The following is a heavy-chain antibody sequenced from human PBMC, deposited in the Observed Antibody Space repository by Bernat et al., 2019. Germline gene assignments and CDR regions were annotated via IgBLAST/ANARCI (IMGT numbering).Heavy chain of an antibody. CDR3: AREFVTIFGVNYYQYGMDV. V-gene: IGHV3-74*01. J-gene: IGHJ6*02. Sequence: EVQLVESGGGLVHLGGSLSFPCAASGSTSSTTGLNWARKAPGRGWVWFQRINSDGSGTRYADSVKGRFTISRDNAKNTLYLQMNSLRAEDTAVYYCAREFVTIFGVNYYQYGMDVWGQGTTVTVSS. D-gene: IGHD3-3*01. CDR1: GSTSSTTG. CDR2: INSDGSGT.